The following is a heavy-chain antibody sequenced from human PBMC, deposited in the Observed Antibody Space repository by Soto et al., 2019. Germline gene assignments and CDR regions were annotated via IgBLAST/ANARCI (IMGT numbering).Heavy chain of an antibody. CDR1: GGSISSGDYY. Sequence: QVQLQESGPGLVKPSQTLSLTCTVSGGSISSGDYYWSWIRQPPGKCLALIGYIYYSGSTYYNPSLKSRVTISVDTSKNQFSLKLSSVTAADTAVYYCARVGPGSLLYYWGQGTLVTVSS. J-gene: IGHJ4*02. V-gene: IGHV4-30-4*01. CDR3: ARVGPGSLLYY. D-gene: IGHD2-2*01. CDR2: IYYSGST.